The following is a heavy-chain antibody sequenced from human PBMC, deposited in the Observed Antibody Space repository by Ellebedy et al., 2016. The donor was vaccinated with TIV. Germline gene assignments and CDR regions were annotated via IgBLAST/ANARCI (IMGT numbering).Heavy chain of an antibody. Sequence: PGGSLRLSCAASGFTVSYNYMTWVRQAPGKGLQWVAVISFDGGKTEYADSVKGRFTISRDNSKNTLYLQMDSLRAEDTAMYFCARDLYYGDYDIFDHWGQGTLVTVSS. CDR1: GFTVSYNY. CDR3: ARDLYYGDYDIFDH. J-gene: IGHJ4*02. D-gene: IGHD4-17*01. CDR2: ISFDGGKT. V-gene: IGHV3-30-3*01.